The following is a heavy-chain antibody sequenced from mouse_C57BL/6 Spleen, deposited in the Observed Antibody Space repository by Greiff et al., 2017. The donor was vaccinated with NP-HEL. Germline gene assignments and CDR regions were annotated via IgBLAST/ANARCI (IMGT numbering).Heavy chain of an antibody. V-gene: IGHV5-2*01. Sequence: VQLQESGGGLVQPGESLKLSCESNEYEFPSHDMSWVRKTPEKRLELVAALNSDGGSTYYPDTMERRFIISRDNTKKTLYLQMSSLRTEDTALYYCTRHGASSHWYFDVWGTGTTVTVSS. J-gene: IGHJ1*03. CDR2: LNSDGGST. CDR1: EYEFPSHD. CDR3: TRHGASSHWYFDV. D-gene: IGHD1-1*01.